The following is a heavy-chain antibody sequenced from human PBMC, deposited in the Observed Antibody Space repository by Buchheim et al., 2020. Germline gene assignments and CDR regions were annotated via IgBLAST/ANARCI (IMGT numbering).Heavy chain of an antibody. V-gene: IGHV3-23*04. D-gene: IGHD3-16*02. CDR2: ISGSDGST. J-gene: IGHJ4*02. CDR3: AKGSNEYVWGSYRSYFDY. CDR1: GFTFSSYG. Sequence: VQLVESGGGVVQPGRSLRLSCAASGFTFSSYGMHWVRQAPGKGLEWVSSISGSDGSTYYVDSVKGRFTISRDNSKNTLYLQMNSLRAEDTAVYYCAKGSNEYVWGSYRSYFDYWGQGNL.